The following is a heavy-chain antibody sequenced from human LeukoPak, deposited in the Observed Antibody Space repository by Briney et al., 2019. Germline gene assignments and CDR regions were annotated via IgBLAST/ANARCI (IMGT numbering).Heavy chain of an antibody. D-gene: IGHD5-18*01. CDR2: ISSSGSTI. CDR3: ARDSVNSYGYVDFDF. CDR1: GFTFSSYW. Sequence: GAPLLLSCAAAGFTFSSYWMHLLRPAPGEVLECVSYISSSGSTIYHADSVKGRFTISRDNAKNSLYLQMNSWRAEDTAVYYCARDSVNSYGYVDFDFWRRGTLVSVLS. V-gene: IGHV3-48*04. J-gene: IGHJ4*02.